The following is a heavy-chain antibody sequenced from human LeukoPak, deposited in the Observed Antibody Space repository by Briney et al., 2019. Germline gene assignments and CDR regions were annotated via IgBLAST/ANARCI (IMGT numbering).Heavy chain of an antibody. D-gene: IGHD2-2*02. CDR2: INPNSGGT. CDR1: GDTFTGHY. V-gene: IGHV1-2*02. CDR3: ARASQRYCSSTSCYNPLGSY. J-gene: IGHJ4*02. Sequence: ASVKVSCKTPGDTFTGHYVHWVRQAPGQGLEWMGWINPNSGGTNYAQKFQGRVTMTRDTSISTAYMELSRLRSDDTAVYYCARASQRYCSSTSCYNPLGSYWGQGTLVTVSS.